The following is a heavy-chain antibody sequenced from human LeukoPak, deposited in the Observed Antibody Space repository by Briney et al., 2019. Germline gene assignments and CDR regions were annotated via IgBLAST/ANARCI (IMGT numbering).Heavy chain of an antibody. J-gene: IGHJ4*02. Sequence: GASVKVSCKASGYTFTGYYMHWVRQAAGQGPEWMGWINPNSGGTNYAQKFQGRVTMTRDTSISTAYMELSRLRSDDTAVYYCARSPSWSSSWYDYWGQGTLVTVSS. D-gene: IGHD6-13*01. V-gene: IGHV1-2*02. CDR2: INPNSGGT. CDR3: ARSPSWSSSWYDY. CDR1: GYTFTGYY.